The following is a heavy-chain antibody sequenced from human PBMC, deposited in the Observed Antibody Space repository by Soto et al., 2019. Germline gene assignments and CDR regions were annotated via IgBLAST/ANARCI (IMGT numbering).Heavy chain of an antibody. Sequence: GGSLRLSCAASGFTFSSYGMHWVRQAPGKGLEWVAVISYDGSNKYYADSVKGRFTISRDNSKNTLYLQMNSLRAEDTAVYYCAKDHLPYSSGWSDYCGQGPLVTVSS. V-gene: IGHV3-30*18. J-gene: IGHJ4*02. CDR1: GFTFSSYG. D-gene: IGHD6-19*01. CDR3: AKDHLPYSSGWSDY. CDR2: ISYDGSNK.